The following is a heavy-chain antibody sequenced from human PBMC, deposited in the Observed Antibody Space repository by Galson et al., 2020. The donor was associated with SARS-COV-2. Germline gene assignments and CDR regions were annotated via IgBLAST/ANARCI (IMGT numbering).Heavy chain of an antibody. Sequence: ASVKVSCKASGYTITSYGFSWVRQAPGQGLEWMGWISAYNGNRNYAQKLLGRVTMTTDKSTSTAYMELRSPRSDDPALYYCARVEYYDILTGYPSDYYYGMDVWGQGTTVTVSS. V-gene: IGHV1-18*01. CDR1: GYTITSYG. CDR2: ISAYNGNR. J-gene: IGHJ6*02. D-gene: IGHD3-9*01. CDR3: ARVEYYDILTGYPSDYYYGMDV.